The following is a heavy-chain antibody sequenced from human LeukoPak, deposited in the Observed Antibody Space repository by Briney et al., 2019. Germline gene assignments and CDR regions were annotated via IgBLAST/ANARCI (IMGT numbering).Heavy chain of an antibody. CDR3: AKDIDMGGEGPKSRFDY. Sequence: PGGSLRLSCAASGFTFSTFAMIWVRQPPGKGLEWVSLISWDGGSTYYADSVKGRFTISRDNSKNSLYLQMNSLRAEDTALYYCAKDIDMGGEGPKSRFDYWGQGTLVTVSS. J-gene: IGHJ4*02. D-gene: IGHD1-26*01. CDR1: GFTFSTFA. CDR2: ISWDGGST. V-gene: IGHV3-43D*03.